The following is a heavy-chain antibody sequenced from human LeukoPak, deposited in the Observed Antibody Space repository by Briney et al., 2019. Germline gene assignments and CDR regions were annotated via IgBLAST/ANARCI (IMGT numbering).Heavy chain of an antibody. J-gene: IGHJ4*02. CDR2: ISSSSGYI. CDR3: ARALPSGADCGGGGCYPLDY. Sequence: GGSLRLSCAASGFAFSTYTMHWVRQAPGKGLEWVSSISSSSGYISYADSLKGRFTISRDNAWNSLYLQIYSLRAEDTAVYYCARALPSGADCGGGGCYPLDYWSQGTLVTVSS. CDR1: GFAFSTYT. D-gene: IGHD2-15*01. V-gene: IGHV3-21*01.